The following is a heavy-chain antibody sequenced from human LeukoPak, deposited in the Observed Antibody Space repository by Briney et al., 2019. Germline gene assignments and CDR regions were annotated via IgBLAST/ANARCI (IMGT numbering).Heavy chain of an antibody. D-gene: IGHD2-15*01. J-gene: IGHJ4*02. Sequence: PSETLSLTCTVSGGSIIPFYWSWIRQPPGKGLEWIAYIYYSGSTRYNPSLKSRVAISVDTSNNQVSLKLSSVTAADTAVYYCARHGYCSGGSCYWDYWGQGTLVTVSS. CDR3: ARHGYCSGGSCYWDY. V-gene: IGHV4-59*08. CDR1: GGSIIPFY. CDR2: IYYSGST.